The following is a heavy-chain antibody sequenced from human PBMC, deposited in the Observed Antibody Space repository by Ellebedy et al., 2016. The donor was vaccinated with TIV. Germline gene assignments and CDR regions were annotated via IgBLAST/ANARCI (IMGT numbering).Heavy chain of an antibody. CDR2: INQGGSET. D-gene: IGHD1-1*01. J-gene: IGHJ4*01. CDR1: GFTFSTYW. CDR3: ARSPATGTVDY. V-gene: IGHV3-7*01. Sequence: GESLKISCAASGFTFSTYWMSWVRQAPGKGLEWVANINQGGSETYYVDSVEGRFTMSRDNAKNSLYLQLNSLRAEDTAVYYCARSPATGTVDYWGHGTLVTVSS.